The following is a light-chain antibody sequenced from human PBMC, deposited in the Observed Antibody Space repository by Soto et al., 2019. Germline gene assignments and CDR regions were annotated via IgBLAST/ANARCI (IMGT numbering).Light chain of an antibody. CDR1: QSIGTY. CDR3: RQRYSAPRT. V-gene: IGKV1-39*01. CDR2: GAS. Sequence: DIQMTQSPSSLPASVGDRISITCRASQSIGTYLSWYQQKPGKAPKLQNYGASNLQSAVPSRFSSSGSETGFTLTISSLQPEDFATYYCRQRYSAPRTFGQETKVEIK. J-gene: IGKJ2*01.